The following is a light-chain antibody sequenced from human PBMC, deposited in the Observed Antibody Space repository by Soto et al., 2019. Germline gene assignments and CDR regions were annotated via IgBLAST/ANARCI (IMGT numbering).Light chain of an antibody. CDR1: QSVSSSF. CDR2: GAS. Sequence: EIVLTQSPGTLSLSPGERATLSCRASQSVSSSFLAWYRQAPGQAPRLLIYGASTRATGIPDRFSGSGSGTAFTLTINSLEPEDFAVYYCQQYGSSPLTFGGGTKVEIK. J-gene: IGKJ4*01. V-gene: IGKV3-20*01. CDR3: QQYGSSPLT.